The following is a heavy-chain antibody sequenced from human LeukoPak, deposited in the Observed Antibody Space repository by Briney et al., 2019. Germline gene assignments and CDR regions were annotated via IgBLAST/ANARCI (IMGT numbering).Heavy chain of an antibody. CDR1: GFTFSDHY. CDR2: IREKPHSYTT. J-gene: IGHJ4*02. Sequence: PGGSLRLSCAASGFTFSDHYMDWVRQAPGKGLEWVGRIREKPHSYTTEYAASVKGRFTLSRDDSKNSLYLQMNSLKTEDTAVYYCARTYGGSYADLDFWGQGTLVTVSS. D-gene: IGHD1-26*01. V-gene: IGHV3-72*01. CDR3: ARTYGGSYADLDF.